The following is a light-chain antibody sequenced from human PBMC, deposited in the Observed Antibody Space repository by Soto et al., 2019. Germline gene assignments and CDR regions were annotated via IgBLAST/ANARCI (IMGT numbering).Light chain of an antibody. Sequence: EIVLTQSPGTLSLSPGERATLSCRASQSVSTNYLAWYQQKSGQPPRLLIYGASSRATGIPDRFSGSGSGTDFTLTISRLEPEDFAAYFCQQYGSSPITFGQGTRLEIK. CDR3: QQYGSSPIT. J-gene: IGKJ5*01. CDR1: QSVSTNY. CDR2: GAS. V-gene: IGKV3-20*01.